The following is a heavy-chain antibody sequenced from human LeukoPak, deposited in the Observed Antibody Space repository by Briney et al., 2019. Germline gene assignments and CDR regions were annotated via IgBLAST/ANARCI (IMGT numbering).Heavy chain of an antibody. J-gene: IGHJ4*02. D-gene: IGHD3-10*01. V-gene: IGHV4-34*01. CDR3: ARGKRGVLGY. CDR1: GGSFSGYY. CDR2: INHSGST. Sequence: PSETLSLTCAVYGGSFSGYYWSWIRQPPGKGLEWIGEINHSGSTNYNPSLKSRVTISVDTSKNQFSLKLSSVTAADTAVYYCARGKRGVLGYWGQGTLVTVSS.